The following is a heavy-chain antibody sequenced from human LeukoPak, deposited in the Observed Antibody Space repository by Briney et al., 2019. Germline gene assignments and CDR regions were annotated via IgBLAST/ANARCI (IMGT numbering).Heavy chain of an antibody. Sequence: ASVKVSCKASGYTSSDYYVHWVRQAPGQGLEWMGRINPRSGGTQSAQNFQGRVTLTRDSSISTAFMELRRLDSDDTAIYYCARGYSSGRHAFDIWGQGTMVAVSS. D-gene: IGHD3-22*01. J-gene: IGHJ3*02. CDR2: INPRSGGT. CDR1: GYTSSDYY. CDR3: ARGYSSGRHAFDI. V-gene: IGHV1-2*06.